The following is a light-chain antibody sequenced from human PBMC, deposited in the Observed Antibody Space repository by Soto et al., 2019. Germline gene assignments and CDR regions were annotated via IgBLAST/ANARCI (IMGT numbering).Light chain of an antibody. V-gene: IGKV3-15*01. J-gene: IGKJ3*01. CDR3: QQYQKWPLFT. Sequence: ETVLTQSPATFSVSPGERATLSCRASQSIGSNLAWYQHRPGPPPRRLIYGASTRATGVPARFSGRGSGTEFTVTINSLQSEDFALYYCQQYQKWPLFTFGPGTKVDIK. CDR2: GAS. CDR1: QSIGSN.